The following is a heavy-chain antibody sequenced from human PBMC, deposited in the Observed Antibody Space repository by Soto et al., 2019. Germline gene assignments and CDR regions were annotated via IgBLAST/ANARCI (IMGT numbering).Heavy chain of an antibody. J-gene: IGHJ6*02. V-gene: IGHV1-2*02. D-gene: IGHD3-10*01. CDR1: GYTFIGYY. CDR3: ARVSITMVRGVYYYYGMDV. Sequence: QVQLVQSGAEVKKPGASVKVSCKASGYTFIGYYMHWVRQAPGQGLEWMGWINPNSGGTNYAQKFQGRVTMTRDTSISTAYMELSRLRSDDTAVYYCARVSITMVRGVYYYYGMDVWGQGTTVTVSS. CDR2: INPNSGGT.